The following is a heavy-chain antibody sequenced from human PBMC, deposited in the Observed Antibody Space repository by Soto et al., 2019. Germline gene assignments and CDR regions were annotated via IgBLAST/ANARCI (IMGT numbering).Heavy chain of an antibody. Sequence: KASETLSLTCTVSGISVSTSDYYWGWVRQPPGKGLDWIGNIYYSGSTFYNPSLRSRVTLSVDTSKNQFSLRLNSVTAADTAVYFCAGFVVPASRNSGFDYWGQGTLVTVSS. J-gene: IGHJ4*02. CDR3: AGFVVPASRNSGFDY. V-gene: IGHV4-39*01. CDR1: GISVSTSDYY. D-gene: IGHD6-25*01. CDR2: IYYSGST.